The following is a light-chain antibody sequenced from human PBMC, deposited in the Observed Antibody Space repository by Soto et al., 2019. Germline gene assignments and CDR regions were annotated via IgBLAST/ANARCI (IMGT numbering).Light chain of an antibody. J-gene: IGKJ1*01. V-gene: IGKV3-15*01. CDR3: QQYNNWPPTWT. CDR1: QSITTY. Sequence: EIVLTQSPATLSLSPGETATLSCRASQSITTYLAWYQLKPGQPPRLLIYDASTRATDIPARFTGSGSGTEFTLTISSLQSEDFAVYYCQQYNNWPPTWTFGQGTKVDIK. CDR2: DAS.